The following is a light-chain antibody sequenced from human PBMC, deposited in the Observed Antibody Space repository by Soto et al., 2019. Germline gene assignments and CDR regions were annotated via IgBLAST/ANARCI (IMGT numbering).Light chain of an antibody. J-gene: IGKJ2*02. CDR2: GAS. CDR1: QSVSSN. Sequence: EIVMTQSPATLSVSPGERATLSCRASQSVSSNLAWYQQKPGQAPRLLIYGASTRATGIPARFSCSGSGTEFTLTLSSLQSEDFAVYYCQQYNNWPWCTFGQGTKLEIK. V-gene: IGKV3-15*01. CDR3: QQYNNWPWCT.